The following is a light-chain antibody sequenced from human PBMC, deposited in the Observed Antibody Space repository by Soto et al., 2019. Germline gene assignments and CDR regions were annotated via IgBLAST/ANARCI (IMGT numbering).Light chain of an antibody. V-gene: IGLV2-11*01. J-gene: IGLJ1*01. CDR2: DVS. CDR3: CSCAGRYTYV. Sequence: QSALTQPRSVSGSPGQSVTISCTGASSDVGGYNYVSWYQQHPGKAPKLMIYDVSKRPSGVPDRFSGSKSGNTASLTISGLQTGDEADYYCCSCAGRYTYVFGTGTKVTVL. CDR1: SSDVGGYNY.